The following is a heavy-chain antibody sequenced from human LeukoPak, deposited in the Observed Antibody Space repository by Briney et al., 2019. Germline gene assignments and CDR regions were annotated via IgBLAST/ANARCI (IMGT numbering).Heavy chain of an antibody. V-gene: IGHV3-30*03. Sequence: GSLRLSCAASGFTFSNYGMHWVRQAPGKGLEWVAVISYDGSNKYYADSVKGRFTISRDNAKNSLYLQMNSLRAEDTAVYYCASSQLRYFDWLLSFDYWGQGTLVNVSS. CDR2: ISYDGSNK. CDR3: ASSQLRYFDWLLSFDY. D-gene: IGHD3-9*01. CDR1: GFTFSNYG. J-gene: IGHJ4*02.